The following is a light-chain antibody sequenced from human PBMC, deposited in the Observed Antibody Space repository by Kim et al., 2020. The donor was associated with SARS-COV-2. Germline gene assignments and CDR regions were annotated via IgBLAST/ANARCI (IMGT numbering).Light chain of an antibody. Sequence: VSPGERATPAGRASQSVSSNLAWYQQKPGQAPRLLIYGASTRATGIPARFSGSGSGTEFTLTISSLQSEDFAVYYCQQYNNWPMYTFGQGTKLEI. CDR3: QQYNNWPMYT. V-gene: IGKV3-15*01. CDR2: GAS. J-gene: IGKJ2*01. CDR1: QSVSSN.